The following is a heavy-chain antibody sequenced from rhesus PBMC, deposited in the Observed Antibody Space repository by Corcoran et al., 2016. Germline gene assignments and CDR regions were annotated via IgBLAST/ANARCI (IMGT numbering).Heavy chain of an antibody. D-gene: IGHD3-34*01. J-gene: IGHJ4*01. V-gene: IGHV4S10*01. CDR1: GGSISDNYR. Sequence: QVQLQESGPGVVKPSETLSLTCAVSGGSISDNYRLSWIRQPPRKGLEWIGYIYGSSTTTNHNPSPKSRVTISIDTSKNQFSLKLSSVTVADTAVYYCASVWDEYLDYWGQGVLVTVSS. CDR2: IYGSSTTT. CDR3: ASVWDEYLDY.